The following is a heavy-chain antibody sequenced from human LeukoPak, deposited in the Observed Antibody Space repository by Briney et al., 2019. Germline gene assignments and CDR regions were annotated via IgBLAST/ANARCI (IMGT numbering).Heavy chain of an antibody. Sequence: ASVKVSCKASGYTFTNFDINWVRQATGQGLEWMGWMNPNSGNTGYVQKFQGRVTITRNTSISTAYMELSSLRSEDTAVYYCATVTYYDFWSGYFGYWGQGTLVTVSS. CDR2: MNPNSGNT. CDR3: ATVTYYDFWSGYFGY. J-gene: IGHJ4*02. V-gene: IGHV1-8*03. D-gene: IGHD3-3*01. CDR1: GYTFTNFD.